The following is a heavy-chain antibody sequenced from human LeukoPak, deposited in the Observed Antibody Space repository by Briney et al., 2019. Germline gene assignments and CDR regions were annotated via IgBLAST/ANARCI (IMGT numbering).Heavy chain of an antibody. CDR2: IRYDGSNK. Sequence: PGGSLRLSCAASGFTFSSYVMHWVRQAPGKGLEWVAFIRYDGSNKYYADSVKGRFTISRDNSKNTLYLQMNSLKTEDTAVYYCTTEPPMDFFVVLPAWGQGTLVTVSS. CDR3: TTEPPMDFFVVLPA. V-gene: IGHV3-30*02. J-gene: IGHJ5*02. CDR1: GFTFSSYV. D-gene: IGHD2-2*01.